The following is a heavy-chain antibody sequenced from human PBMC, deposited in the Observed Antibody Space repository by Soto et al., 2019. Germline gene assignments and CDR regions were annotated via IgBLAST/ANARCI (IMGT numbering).Heavy chain of an antibody. J-gene: IGHJ4*02. V-gene: IGHV3-11*04. Sequence: QVQLVEPGGGLVKPGGSLRLSCAASGFTFSDYYMSWIRQAPGKGLEWVSYISGSGSTIYYADSLKGRFTISRDNAKNSLYLQMNSLRADDTAVYYCARVYIAARLSPGHEYYFDYWGQGTLVTVSS. CDR2: ISGSGSTI. D-gene: IGHD6-6*01. CDR1: GFTFSDYY. CDR3: ARVYIAARLSPGHEYYFDY.